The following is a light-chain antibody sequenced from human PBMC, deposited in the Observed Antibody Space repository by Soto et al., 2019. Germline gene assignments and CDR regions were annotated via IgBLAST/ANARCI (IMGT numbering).Light chain of an antibody. CDR2: DAS. J-gene: IGKJ4*01. Sequence: EIVLTQSPATLSLSPGERATLFCRASQSISNYLAWYQQKPGQAPRLLIYDASNRATGIPARFSGSGSGADFTLTISSLEPEDLAVYFCQQRSNWPLTFGGGTKVESK. V-gene: IGKV3-11*01. CDR1: QSISNY. CDR3: QQRSNWPLT.